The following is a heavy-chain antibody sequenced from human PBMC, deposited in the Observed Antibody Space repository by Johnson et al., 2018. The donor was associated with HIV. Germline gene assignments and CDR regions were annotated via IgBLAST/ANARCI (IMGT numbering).Heavy chain of an antibody. D-gene: IGHD4-17*01. Sequence: VQLVESGGGLVKPGGSLRLSCAVSGFTFTSAWMSWVRQSPGKGLEWVGRIKSKTDGGTTDYAAPVKGRFTISRDDSKNTLYLQMNSLRAEDTAVYYCAIDYGDYAHDAFDIWGQGTMVIVSS. CDR2: IKSKTDGGTT. V-gene: IGHV3-15*01. CDR3: AIDYGDYAHDAFDI. J-gene: IGHJ3*02. CDR1: GFTFTSAW.